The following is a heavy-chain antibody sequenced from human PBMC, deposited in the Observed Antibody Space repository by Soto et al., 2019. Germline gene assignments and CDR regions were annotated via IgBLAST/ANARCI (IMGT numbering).Heavy chain of an antibody. CDR1: GFTFSSSF. CDR3: ARYFRGSGRYFFDY. J-gene: IGHJ4*02. V-gene: IGHV3-7*03. Sequence: SGGSLRLSCVASGFTFSSSFMGWVRQAPGKGLEWVANINQDGGGTYYVDSVQGRFTISRDNAKDSLYLQMNSLRGEDTAVYYCARYFRGSGRYFFDYWGQGTLVTVSS. D-gene: IGHD6-19*01. CDR2: INQDGGGT.